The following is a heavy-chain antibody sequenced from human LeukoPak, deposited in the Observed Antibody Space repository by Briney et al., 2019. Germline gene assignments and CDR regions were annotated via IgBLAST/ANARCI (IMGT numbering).Heavy chain of an antibody. CDR2: ISGDGART. D-gene: IGHD2-21*01. J-gene: IGHJ4*02. V-gene: IGHV3-23*01. CDR3: AKTVVVITFRFDS. Sequence: GGSLRLSCAASGFSFNNYVMSWVRQAPGKGLEWVSVISGDGARTYYADSVKGRFTISRDNSKNTLDLQMNSLRAEDTAIYYCAKTVVVITFRFDSWGQGSLVTVSS. CDR1: GFSFNNYV.